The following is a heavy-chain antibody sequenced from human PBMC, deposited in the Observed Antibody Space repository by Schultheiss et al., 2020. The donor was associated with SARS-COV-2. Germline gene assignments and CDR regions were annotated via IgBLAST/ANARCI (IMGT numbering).Heavy chain of an antibody. CDR2: IRSKGYGGTV. Sequence: GGSLRLSCAASGFTFSGSAMHWVRQASGKGLECVGFIRSKGYGGTVQYAASVKGRFTISRDDSKSIAYLQMNSLTTEDTAVYYCTSGYDVLTGYSSFDYWGRGTLVTVSS. CDR3: TSGYDVLTGYSSFDY. V-gene: IGHV3-49*04. CDR1: GFTFSGSA. J-gene: IGHJ4*02. D-gene: IGHD3-9*01.